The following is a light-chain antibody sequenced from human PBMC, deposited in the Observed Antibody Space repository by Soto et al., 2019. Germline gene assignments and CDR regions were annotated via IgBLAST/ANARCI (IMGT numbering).Light chain of an antibody. J-gene: IGLJ3*02. CDR1: SSDVGGYKY. CDR2: EVS. V-gene: IGLV2-14*01. CDR3: TSYSRYSVLV. Sequence: QSALTQPRSVSGSPGQSVSISCTGTSSDVGGYKYVSWYQQHPGKAPKLIIFEVSNRPSGVSDRFSGSNSGNTASLTISGLQAEDEADYYCTSYSRYSVLVFGGGTKVTVL.